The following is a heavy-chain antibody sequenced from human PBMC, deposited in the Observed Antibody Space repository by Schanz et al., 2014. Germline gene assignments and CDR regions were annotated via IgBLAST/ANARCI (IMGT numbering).Heavy chain of an antibody. CDR1: GYSFTDYA. V-gene: IGHV1-18*01. Sequence: QVQLVQSGAEVKKPGASVRVSCKASGYSFTDYAIHWVRQAPGQGPELMGWINAHTGNTQYTQKFQGRVNMPRDTVTTTVHLELTRLRTDDTAIYYCARVHIATYHYNSPGAFDIWGQGTRVTVSS. D-gene: IGHD3-10*01. J-gene: IGHJ3*02. CDR3: ARVHIATYHYNSPGAFDI. CDR2: INAHTGNT.